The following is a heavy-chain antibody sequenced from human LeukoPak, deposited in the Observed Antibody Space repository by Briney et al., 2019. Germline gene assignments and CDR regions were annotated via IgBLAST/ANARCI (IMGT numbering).Heavy chain of an antibody. CDR1: GGSFSGYY. Sequence: SETLSLTCAVYGGSFSGYYWSWIRQPPGKGLEWVGYVHYSGSTDYNPSLKSRVAISVDTSNNQFSLRLKYVTAADTAVYYCARLSGGSLIYWGQGTLVTVSS. D-gene: IGHD1-26*01. V-gene: IGHV4-34*01. CDR2: VHYSGST. J-gene: IGHJ4*02. CDR3: ARLSGGSLIY.